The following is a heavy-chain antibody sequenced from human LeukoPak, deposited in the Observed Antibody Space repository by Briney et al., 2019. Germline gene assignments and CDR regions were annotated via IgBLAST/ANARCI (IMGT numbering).Heavy chain of an antibody. CDR3: AKGWRLLDY. Sequence: PGRSLRLSCAASGFSFSSYGMNWVRQAPGKGLEWVAVISYDGSNQYYADSVQGRFTISRDNSKNTLYLQMNSLRPEDTAVYYCAKGWRLLDYWGQGTLVTVSS. D-gene: IGHD2-21*01. CDR1: GFSFSSYG. J-gene: IGHJ4*02. V-gene: IGHV3-30*18. CDR2: ISYDGSNQ.